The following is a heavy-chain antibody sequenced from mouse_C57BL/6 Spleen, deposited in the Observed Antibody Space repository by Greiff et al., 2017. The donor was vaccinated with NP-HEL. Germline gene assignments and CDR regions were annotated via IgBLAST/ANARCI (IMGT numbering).Heavy chain of an antibody. CDR1: GFTFSDYG. D-gene: IGHD1-1*01. CDR2: ISSGSSTI. CDR3: ARDYDYGSSLDY. Sequence: EVKLVESGGGLVKPGGSLKLSCAASGFTFSDYGMHWVRQAPEKGLEWVAYISSGSSTIYYADTVKGRFTISRDNAKNTLFLQMTSLRSEDTAMYYCARDYDYGSSLDYWGQGTTLTVSS. J-gene: IGHJ2*01. V-gene: IGHV5-17*01.